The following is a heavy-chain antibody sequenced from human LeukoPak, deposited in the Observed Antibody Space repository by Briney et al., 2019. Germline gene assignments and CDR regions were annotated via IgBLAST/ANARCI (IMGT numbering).Heavy chain of an antibody. V-gene: IGHV1-69*01. CDR2: IIPIFGTA. CDR3: ARDQGYYDILTTYYYYGMDV. D-gene: IGHD3-9*01. CDR1: GGTFSSYA. Sequence: SVKVSYKASGGTFSSYAISWVRQAPGQGLEWMGGIIPIFGTANYAQKFQGRVTITADESTSTAYMELSSLRSEDTAVYYCARDQGYYDILTTYYYYGMDVWGKGTTVTVSS. J-gene: IGHJ6*04.